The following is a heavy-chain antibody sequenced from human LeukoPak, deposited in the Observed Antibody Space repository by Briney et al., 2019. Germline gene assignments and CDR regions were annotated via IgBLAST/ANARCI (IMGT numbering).Heavy chain of an antibody. D-gene: IGHD6-19*01. CDR3: AKDSVADTQHYFDY. CDR2: ISSSGSTI. CDR1: GFTFSSYE. V-gene: IGHV3-48*03. J-gene: IGHJ4*02. Sequence: GGSLRLSCAASGFTFSSYEMNWVRQAPGKGLEWVSYISSSGSTIYYADSVKGRFTISRDNSKNTLYLQMNSLRAEDTAVYYCAKDSVADTQHYFDYWGQGTLVTVSS.